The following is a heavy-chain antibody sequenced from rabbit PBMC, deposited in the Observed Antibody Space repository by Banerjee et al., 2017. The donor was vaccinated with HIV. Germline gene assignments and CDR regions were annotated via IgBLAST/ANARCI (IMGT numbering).Heavy chain of an antibody. CDR1: GFTLSGYW. CDR3: ARNGNL. D-gene: IGHD3-1*01. V-gene: IGHV1S45*01. CDR2: IATGSGNT. Sequence: QEQLEESGGDLVKPEGSLTLTCTASGFTLSGYWMSWVRQAPGKGLEWIGCIATGSGNTYYASWAKGRFTISKTSSTTVTLQMTSLTGADTATYFCARNGNLGGQGTLVTVS. J-gene: IGHJ4*01.